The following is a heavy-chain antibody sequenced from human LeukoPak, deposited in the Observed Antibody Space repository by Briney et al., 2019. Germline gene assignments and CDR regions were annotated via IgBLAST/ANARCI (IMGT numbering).Heavy chain of an antibody. Sequence: GGSLRLSCVASGFNFNNYAMNWVRRAPWKGLERVADVYNTGDYTYYTDSVKGRFTISRDNSKNTLYLEMNSLRTEDTALYYCAKSGDRWSHFDYWGQGTLVTVSS. V-gene: IGHV3-23*01. CDR1: GFNFNNYA. CDR2: VYNTGDYT. CDR3: AKSGDRWSHFDY. J-gene: IGHJ4*02. D-gene: IGHD3-3*01.